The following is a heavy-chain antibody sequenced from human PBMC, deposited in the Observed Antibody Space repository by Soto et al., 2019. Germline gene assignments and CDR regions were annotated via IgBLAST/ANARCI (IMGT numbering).Heavy chain of an antibody. J-gene: IGHJ4*02. D-gene: IGHD6-19*01. CDR1: GGSISSSSYY. CDR2: IYYSGST. Sequence: SETLSLTCTVSGGSISSSSYYWGWIRQPPGKGLEWIGSIYYSGSTYYNPSLKSRVTISVDTSKNQFSLKLSSVTAADTAVYYCARALAVAGTKFDYWGQGTLVTVS. CDR3: ARALAVAGTKFDY. V-gene: IGHV4-39*01.